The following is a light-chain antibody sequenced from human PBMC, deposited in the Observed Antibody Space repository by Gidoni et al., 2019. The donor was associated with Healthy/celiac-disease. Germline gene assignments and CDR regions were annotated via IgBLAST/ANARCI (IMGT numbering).Light chain of an antibody. J-gene: IGKJ2*01. CDR2: GAS. CDR3: QQYNNWPPGYT. V-gene: IGKV3-15*01. Sequence: EIVMTKYPATLSVSPGERATLSCRASQSVSSNLAWYQQKPGKAPRLLIYGASPRATGIPARFSGSGSATEFTLTISSLQSEDFAVSYCQQYNNWPPGYTFGQGTKLEIK. CDR1: QSVSSN.